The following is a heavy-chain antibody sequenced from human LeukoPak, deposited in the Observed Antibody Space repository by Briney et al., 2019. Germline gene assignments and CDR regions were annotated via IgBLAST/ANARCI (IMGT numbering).Heavy chain of an antibody. CDR3: ARDLIAAAGPFDY. CDR2: IKQDGSEK. Sequence: GGSLRLSCAASGFTFSSYWMSRVRQAPGKGLEWVANIKQDGSEKYYVDSVKGRFTISRDNAKNSLYLQMNSLRAEDTAVYYCARDLIAAAGPFDYWGPGTLVTVSS. D-gene: IGHD6-13*01. CDR1: GFTFSSYW. J-gene: IGHJ4*02. V-gene: IGHV3-7*01.